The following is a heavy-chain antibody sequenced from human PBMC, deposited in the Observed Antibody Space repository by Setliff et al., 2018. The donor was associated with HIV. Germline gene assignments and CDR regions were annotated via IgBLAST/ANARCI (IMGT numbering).Heavy chain of an antibody. V-gene: IGHV4-59*11. J-gene: IGHJ6*03. CDR2: IFSSGST. CDR1: NGSISRHY. Sequence: SETLSLTCIVSNGSISRHYWSWIRQPPGKGLEWIGYIFSSGSTNYNPSLKSRVTISVATSKNQFYLELTSVTAADTAVYYCARAAPYYDSRNYAGRYYYMDVWGKGTTVTVSS. CDR3: ARAAPYYDSRNYAGRYYYMDV. D-gene: IGHD3-10*01.